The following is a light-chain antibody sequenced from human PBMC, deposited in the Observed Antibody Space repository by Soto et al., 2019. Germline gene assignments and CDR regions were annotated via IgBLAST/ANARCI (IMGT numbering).Light chain of an antibody. CDR2: DAS. J-gene: IGKJ2*01. CDR1: QSSSSW. Sequence: DIQMTQSPSTLSASVGDRVTITCRASQSSSSWLARYPQKPGKAPKLLIYDASSLESGVPSRFSGSGSGTEFTLTISSLQPDDFATSYCQQYNSYPYTFGKGTTLDIK. V-gene: IGKV1-5*01. CDR3: QQYNSYPYT.